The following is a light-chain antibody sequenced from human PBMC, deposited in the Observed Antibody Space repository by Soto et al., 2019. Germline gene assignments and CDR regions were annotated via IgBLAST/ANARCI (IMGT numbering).Light chain of an antibody. CDR1: SSDVGGYNY. CDR2: DVS. Sequence: QSALTQPASVSGSPGQSITISCTGTSSDVGGYNYVSWYQQHPGKAPKLMIYDVSNRPSGVSNRFFGSKSGNTASLTISGLQAEDEAHYYSSSYTSSSILVFGGGTKVTVL. J-gene: IGLJ3*02. V-gene: IGLV2-14*01. CDR3: SSYTSSSILV.